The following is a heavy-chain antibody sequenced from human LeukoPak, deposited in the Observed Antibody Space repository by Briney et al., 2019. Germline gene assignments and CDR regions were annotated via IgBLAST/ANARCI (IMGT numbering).Heavy chain of an antibody. J-gene: IGHJ5*02. V-gene: IGHV4-61*02. CDR3: ARAIAVAGTSNWFDP. D-gene: IGHD6-19*01. CDR1: GGSISSGSYY. CDR2: IYTSGST. Sequence: SQTLSLTCTVSGGSISSGSYYWSWIRQPAGKGLEWIGRIYTSGSTNYNPSLKSRVTISVDTSKNQFSLKLSSVTAADTAVYYCARAIAVAGTSNWFDPWGQGTLVTVSS.